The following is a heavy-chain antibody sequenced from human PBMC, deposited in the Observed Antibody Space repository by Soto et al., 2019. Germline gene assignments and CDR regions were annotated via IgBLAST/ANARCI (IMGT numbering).Heavy chain of an antibody. CDR2: IYWDDAK. J-gene: IGHJ4*02. CDR1: GFSLSTSGVG. V-gene: IGHV2-5*02. CDR3: ARKGPEDWPLDY. D-gene: IGHD3-9*01. Sequence: SGPTLVNPTQTLTLTCTFSGFSLSTSGVGVGWIRQPPGKALEWLAVIYWDDAKHYSPSLKNRLTISKDSSKNQVVLTMTNMGPMDTGTYYCARKGPEDWPLDYWGQGTLVTVSS.